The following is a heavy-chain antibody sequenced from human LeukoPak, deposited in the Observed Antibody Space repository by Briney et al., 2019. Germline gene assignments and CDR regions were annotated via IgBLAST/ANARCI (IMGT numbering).Heavy chain of an antibody. D-gene: IGHD6-13*01. J-gene: IGHJ4*02. CDR3: AKAYRGVTRSSWGLVDY. V-gene: IGHV3-43D*03. CDR2: ITWDGSST. CDR1: GFTFDDYA. Sequence: GGSLRLSCAASGFTFDDYAMHWVRQAPGKGLEWVSLITWDGSSTYYADSGKGRFTISRDNSKNSPYLQMNSLSAEDTALYYCAKAYRGVTRSSWGLVDYWGQGTLVTVSS.